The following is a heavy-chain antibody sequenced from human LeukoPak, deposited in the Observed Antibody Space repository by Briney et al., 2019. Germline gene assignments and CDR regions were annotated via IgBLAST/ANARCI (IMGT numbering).Heavy chain of an antibody. Sequence: GRSLRLSCAASGFTFTSYAMHWVRQAPGKGLEWVALISHDGSNKDYGDSVKGRFTISRDNSKNTLYLQMNSLKPEDTAVYYCAREGVVGAILGYLGQGSLVTVSP. CDR3: AREGVVGAILGY. CDR2: ISHDGSNK. J-gene: IGHJ4*02. CDR1: GFTFTSYA. V-gene: IGHV3-30*04. D-gene: IGHD1-26*01.